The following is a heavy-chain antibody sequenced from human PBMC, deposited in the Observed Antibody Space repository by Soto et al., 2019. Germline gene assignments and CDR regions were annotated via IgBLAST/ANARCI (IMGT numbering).Heavy chain of an antibody. Sequence: ASVKVSCKASGYTFTSYAMHWVRQAPGQRLEWMGWINAGNGNTKYSQKFQGRVTITRDTSASTAYMELSSLRSEDTAVYYCARSPIAAADWLDPWGQGTLVTVSS. CDR3: ARSPIAAADWLDP. CDR2: INAGNGNT. CDR1: GYTFTSYA. J-gene: IGHJ5*02. D-gene: IGHD6-13*01. V-gene: IGHV1-3*01.